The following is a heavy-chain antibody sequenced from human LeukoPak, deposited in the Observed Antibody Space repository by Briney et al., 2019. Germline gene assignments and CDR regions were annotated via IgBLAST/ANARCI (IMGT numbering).Heavy chain of an antibody. Sequence: SETLSLTCTVSGGSISSYYWSWIRQPPGKGLEWIGYIYYSGSTNYNPSLKSRVTISVDTSKNQFSLKLSSVTAADTAVYYCARGPPYGSGSRYDYWGQGTLVTVSS. D-gene: IGHD3-10*01. CDR2: IYYSGST. CDR1: GGSISSYY. CDR3: ARGPPYGSGSRYDY. V-gene: IGHV4-59*01. J-gene: IGHJ4*02.